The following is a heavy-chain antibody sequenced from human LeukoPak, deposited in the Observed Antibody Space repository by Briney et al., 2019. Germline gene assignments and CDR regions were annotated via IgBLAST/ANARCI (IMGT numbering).Heavy chain of an antibody. CDR2: INHSGST. D-gene: IGHD3-9*01. V-gene: IGHV4-34*01. CDR1: GGSFSGYY. Sequence: PSETLSLTCAVYGGSFSGYYWSWIRQPPGKGLEWIGEINHSGSTNYNPSLKSRVTISVDTSKNQFSLKLSSVTAADTAVYYCATGGDILTAYYSDAFDIWGQGTMVTVSS. CDR3: ATGGDILTAYYSDAFDI. J-gene: IGHJ3*02.